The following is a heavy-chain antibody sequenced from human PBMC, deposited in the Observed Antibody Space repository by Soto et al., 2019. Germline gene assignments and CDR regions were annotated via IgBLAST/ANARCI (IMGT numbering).Heavy chain of an antibody. CDR1: GFTFSSYG. V-gene: IGHV3-30*18. J-gene: IGHJ4*02. CDR2: ISYDGSNK. D-gene: IGHD3-10*01. Sequence: GGSLRLSCAASGFTFSSYGMHWVRQAPGKGLEWVAVISYDGSNKYYADSVKGRFTISRDNSKNTLYLQMNSLRAEDTAVYYCAKDLEWVVKVPRVTMVRGPLDYWGQGTLVTVSS. CDR3: AKDLEWVVKVPRVTMVRGPLDY.